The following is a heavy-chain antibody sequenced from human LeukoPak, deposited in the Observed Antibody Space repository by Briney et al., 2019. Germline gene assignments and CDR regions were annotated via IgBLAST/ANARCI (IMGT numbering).Heavy chain of an antibody. CDR3: AKDRVGYCIDGLCFPVDY. Sequence: GGSLRLSCAASGFTFSSYGMHWVRQAPGKGLEWVAFIRYDERNKYYADYVRGRFTISRDNSKNTLYLQMNSLRAEDTAVYYCAKDRVGYCIDGLCFPVDYWGQGTLVTVSS. V-gene: IGHV3-30*02. CDR2: IRYDERNK. D-gene: IGHD2-8*01. CDR1: GFTFSSYG. J-gene: IGHJ4*02.